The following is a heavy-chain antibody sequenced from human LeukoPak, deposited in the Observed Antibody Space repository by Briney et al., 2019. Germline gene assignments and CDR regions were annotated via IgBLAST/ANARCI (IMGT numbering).Heavy chain of an antibody. CDR1: GFTFSSYW. Sequence: GGSLSLSCAASGFTFSSYWMSWVRQAPGKGLEWVANIKQDGSEKYYVDSVKGRFTISRDNAKNSLYLQMNSLRAEDTAVYYCAREGWGPRGLFDYWGQGTLVTVSS. J-gene: IGHJ4*02. D-gene: IGHD1-26*01. V-gene: IGHV3-7*01. CDR3: AREGWGPRGLFDY. CDR2: IKQDGSEK.